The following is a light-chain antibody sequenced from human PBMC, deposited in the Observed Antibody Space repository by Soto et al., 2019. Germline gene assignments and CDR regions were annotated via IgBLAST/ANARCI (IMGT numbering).Light chain of an antibody. Sequence: DIQMTQSPASLAASVGDRVTITCRASQSIVTYLHWWQQKPGKAPKLLVYGASHLSSGVPSRFSGSGSGIHFTLTVTTLQPDDFATYYCQQSFTLPPTFGGGTKVDTK. CDR3: QQSFTLPPT. CDR2: GAS. J-gene: IGKJ4*01. V-gene: IGKV1-39*01. CDR1: QSIVTY.